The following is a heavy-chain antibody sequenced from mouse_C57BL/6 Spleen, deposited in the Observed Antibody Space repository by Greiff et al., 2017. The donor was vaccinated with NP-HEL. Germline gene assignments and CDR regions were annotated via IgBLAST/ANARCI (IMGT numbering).Heavy chain of an antibody. CDR3: ARDRMGGTRYFDY. CDR2: ISDGGSYT. V-gene: IGHV5-4*01. CDR1: GFTFSSYA. J-gene: IGHJ2*01. Sequence: DVQLVESGGGLVKPGGSLKLSCAASGFTFSSYAMSWVRQTPEKRLEWVATISDGGSYTYYPDNVKGRFTISRDNAKNNLYLQMSHLKSEDTAMYYCARDRMGGTRYFDYWGQGTTLTVSS. D-gene: IGHD4-1*01.